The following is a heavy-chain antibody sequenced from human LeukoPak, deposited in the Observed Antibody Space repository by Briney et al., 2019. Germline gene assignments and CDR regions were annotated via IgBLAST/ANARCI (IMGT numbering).Heavy chain of an antibody. CDR3: ARDAARYYDILTGYVTDAFDI. CDR1: GGSISSYY. J-gene: IGHJ3*02. Sequence: ALETLSLTCTVSGGSISSYYWSWIRQPPGKGLEWIGYIYYSGSTNYNPSLKSRVTISVDTSKNQFSLKLSSVTAADTAVYYCARDAARYYDILTGYVTDAFDIWGQGTMVTVSS. D-gene: IGHD3-9*01. V-gene: IGHV4-59*01. CDR2: IYYSGST.